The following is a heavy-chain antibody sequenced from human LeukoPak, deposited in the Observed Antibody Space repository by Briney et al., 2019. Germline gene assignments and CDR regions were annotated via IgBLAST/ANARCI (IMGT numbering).Heavy chain of an antibody. CDR2: INHSGST. CDR3: ASGVTYYFDY. J-gene: IGHJ4*02. CDR1: GGSISSYY. D-gene: IGHD2-21*02. V-gene: IGHV4-34*01. Sequence: PSETLSLTCTVSGGSISSYYWSWIRQPPGKGLEWIGEINHSGSTNYNPSLKSRLTISVDTSKNQFSLKLSSVTAADTAVYYCASGVTYYFDYWGQGTLVTVSS.